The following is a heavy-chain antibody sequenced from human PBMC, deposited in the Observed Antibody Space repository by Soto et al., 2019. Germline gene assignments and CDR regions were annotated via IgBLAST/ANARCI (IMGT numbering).Heavy chain of an antibody. Sequence: SETLSLTCAVYGGSFSGYYWSWIRQPPGKGLEWIGSIYYSGSTYYNPSLKSRVTISVDTSKNQFSLKLSSVTAADTAVYYCARHPGYGIYYFVYWGQGTLVTVSS. J-gene: IGHJ4*02. CDR1: GGSFSGYY. CDR3: ARHPGYGIYYFVY. CDR2: IYYSGST. D-gene: IGHD5-18*01. V-gene: IGHV4-34*01.